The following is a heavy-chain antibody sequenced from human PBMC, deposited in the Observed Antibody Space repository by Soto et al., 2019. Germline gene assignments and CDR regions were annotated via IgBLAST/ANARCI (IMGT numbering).Heavy chain of an antibody. CDR2: IIPIFGTA. CDR3: ESRFSEAPGTTAQYYYGMDV. Sequence: QVQLVQSGAEVKKPGSSVKVSCKASGVTFSSYAISWVRQAPGQGLEWMGGIIPIFGTANYAQKFQGRVTITADESTSTAYMELSSLRSEDTAVYYCESRFSEAPGTTAQYYYGMDVWGQGTTVTVSS. V-gene: IGHV1-69*01. J-gene: IGHJ6*02. D-gene: IGHD1-1*01. CDR1: GVTFSSYA.